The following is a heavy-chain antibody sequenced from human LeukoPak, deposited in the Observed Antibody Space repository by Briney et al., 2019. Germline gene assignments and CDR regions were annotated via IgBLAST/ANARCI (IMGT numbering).Heavy chain of an antibody. V-gene: IGHV3-23*01. J-gene: IGHJ4*02. D-gene: IGHD5-18*01. CDR3: AKGYTYGLTRFYFDY. Sequence: GGSLRLSCAASGFTFNNYAMSWVRQAPGKGLEWVSAISNSGGSTFYADSVKGRFTISRDNSNNTLYLQMNSLRAEDTAVYYCAKGYTYGLTRFYFDYWGQGTLVTVSS. CDR2: ISNSGGST. CDR1: GFTFNNYA.